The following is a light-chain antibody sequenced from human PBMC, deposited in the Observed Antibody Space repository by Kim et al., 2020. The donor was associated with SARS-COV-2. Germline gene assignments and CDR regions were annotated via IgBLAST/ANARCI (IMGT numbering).Light chain of an antibody. V-gene: IGKV3-20*01. J-gene: IGKJ4*01. CDR2: GAS. Sequence: EIVLTQSPGTLSLSPGERATLSCRASQSVNNNYLAWYQQKPAQAPRLLIYGASSRATGIPDRFSGSGSGTDFTLTISRLEPEDFAVYYCQHYSSSPLTFGGRTKVDIK. CDR1: QSVNNNY. CDR3: QHYSSSPLT.